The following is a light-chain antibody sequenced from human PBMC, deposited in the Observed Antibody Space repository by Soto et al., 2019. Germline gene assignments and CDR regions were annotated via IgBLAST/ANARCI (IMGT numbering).Light chain of an antibody. CDR1: QTISTY. J-gene: IGKJ4*01. V-gene: IGKV1-39*01. CDR3: QQTDSNFVS. CDR2: DAS. Sequence: DIQMTQSPSSLSASVGDRVTIAFGSSQTISTYLHCFHQKPGTAPNLLIYDASSLQTGVPSRFSGSGSGTDFTLTISSLQPEDFGTYYCQQTDSNFVSFGGGTKVDIK.